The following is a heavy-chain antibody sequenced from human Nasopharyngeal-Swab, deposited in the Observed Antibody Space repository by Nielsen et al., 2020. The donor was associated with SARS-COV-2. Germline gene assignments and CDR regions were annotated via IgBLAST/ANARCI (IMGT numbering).Heavy chain of an antibody. CDR1: GFTFNNYW. J-gene: IGHJ4*02. CDR3: ARDYKFVFDY. V-gene: IGHV3-7*01. Sequence: GESLKISCAVSGFTFNNYWMSWVRQAPGKGLEWVANIKQVGGEKNYVGSVKGRFTISRDNARSSLHLDMNNLRAEDTAVYYCARDYKFVFDYWGQGALVSVSS. CDR2: IKQVGGEK. D-gene: IGHD3-10*01.